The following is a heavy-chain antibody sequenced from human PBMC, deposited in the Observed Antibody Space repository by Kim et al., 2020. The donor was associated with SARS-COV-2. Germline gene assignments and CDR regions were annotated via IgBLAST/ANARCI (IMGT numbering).Heavy chain of an antibody. CDR2: IYSGGST. CDR3: ARETQDSSGTYGGFDP. V-gene: IGHV3-53*01. CDR1: GFTVSSNY. J-gene: IGHJ5*02. Sequence: GGSLRLSCAASGFTVSSNYMSWVRQAPGKGLEWVSVIYSGGSTYYADSVKGRFTISRDNSKNTLYLQMNSLRAEDTAVYYCARETQDSSGTYGGFDPWGQGTLVTVSS. D-gene: IGHD3-22*01.